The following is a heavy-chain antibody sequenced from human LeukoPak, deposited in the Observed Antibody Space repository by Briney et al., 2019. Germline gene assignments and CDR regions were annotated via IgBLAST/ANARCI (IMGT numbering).Heavy chain of an antibody. Sequence: PSETLSLTCAVYGGSFSGYYWSWIRQPPGKGLEWIGEINHSGSTNYNPSLKSRVTISVDTSKNQFSLKLNSVTPEDTAVYYCAISSSSYYYGMDVWGQGTTVTVSS. V-gene: IGHV4-34*01. J-gene: IGHJ6*02. CDR2: INHSGST. CDR1: GGSFSGYY. D-gene: IGHD6-6*01. CDR3: AISSSSYYYGMDV.